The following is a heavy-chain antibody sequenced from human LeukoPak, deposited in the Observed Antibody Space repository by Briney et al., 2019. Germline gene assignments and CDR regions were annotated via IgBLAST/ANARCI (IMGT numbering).Heavy chain of an antibody. CDR3: ARDHDWAFDL. V-gene: IGHV3-48*02. Sequence: VGSLRLSCEASGFPFSSYVMSWVRQAPGKGLEWIAYINHNAEMIFYPDFVKGRFTISRDNAKNSLYLQMNALRDEDTAIYYCARDHDWAFDLWGQGTLVTVSS. CDR2: INHNAEMI. J-gene: IGHJ4*02. D-gene: IGHD3-9*01. CDR1: GFPFSSYV.